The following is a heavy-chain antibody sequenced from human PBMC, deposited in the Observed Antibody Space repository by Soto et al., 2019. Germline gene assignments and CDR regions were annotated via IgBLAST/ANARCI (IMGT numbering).Heavy chain of an antibody. Sequence: QVQLVQSGAEVKKPGSSVKVSCKASGGTFSSYTISWVRQAPGQGLEWMGRIIPILGIANYAQKFQGRVTITADKSTSTAYMELSSLRSEDTAVYYCARGRHGILTTVTVSGAFDIWGQGTMVTVSS. CDR1: GGTFSSYT. CDR2: IIPILGIA. CDR3: ARGRHGILTTVTVSGAFDI. D-gene: IGHD4-17*01. J-gene: IGHJ3*02. V-gene: IGHV1-69*02.